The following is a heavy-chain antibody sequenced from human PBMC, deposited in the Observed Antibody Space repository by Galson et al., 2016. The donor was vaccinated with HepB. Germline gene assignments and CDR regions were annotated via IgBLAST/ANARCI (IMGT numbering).Heavy chain of an antibody. J-gene: IGHJ4*02. Sequence: ETLSLTCNVSGYSISSGYYWGWMRQPPGKGLEWIGNIYHSGSALYSPSLKTRVTISVDTSKNQFSLRLSSVTAADTAVYYCARVDLAMYDILDYWGQGTLVTVSS. CDR2: IYHSGSA. CDR1: GYSISSGYY. V-gene: IGHV4-38-2*02. D-gene: IGHD3-9*01. CDR3: ARVDLAMYDILDY.